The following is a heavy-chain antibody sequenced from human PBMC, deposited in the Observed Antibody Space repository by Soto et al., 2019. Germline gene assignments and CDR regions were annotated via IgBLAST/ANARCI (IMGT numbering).Heavy chain of an antibody. CDR1: EFIIRAYD. V-gene: IGHV3-23*01. Sequence: VRLSCAASEFIIRAYDVSWVRQAPGKGLEWLSVIIAGGGTTYSADSARGRFTISRDNSKNTLYLQIDGLTVEDTAVYYCVARLSPRATDYWGQGTLGTVS. D-gene: IGHD5-12*01. J-gene: IGHJ4*02. CDR2: IIAGGGTT. CDR3: VARLSPRATDY.